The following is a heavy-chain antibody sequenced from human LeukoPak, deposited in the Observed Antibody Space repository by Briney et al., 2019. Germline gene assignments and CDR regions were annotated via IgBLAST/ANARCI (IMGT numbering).Heavy chain of an antibody. CDR1: GFTFSSYW. D-gene: IGHD3-10*01. CDR3: AKDIEGSGSYYSYSFDY. Sequence: GGSLRLSCAASGFTFSSYWMHWVRQAPGKGLVWVSRINSDGSSTSYADSVKGRFTISRDNAKNSLYLQMNSLGAEDTALYYCAKDIEGSGSYYSYSFDYWGQGTLVTVSS. CDR2: INSDGSST. V-gene: IGHV3-74*01. J-gene: IGHJ4*02.